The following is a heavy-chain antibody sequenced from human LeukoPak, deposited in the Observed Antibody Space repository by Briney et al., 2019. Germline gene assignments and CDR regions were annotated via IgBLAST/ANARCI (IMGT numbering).Heavy chain of an antibody. J-gene: IGHJ4*02. D-gene: IGHD2-2*01. V-gene: IGHV4-34*01. CDR1: GGSFSGYY. CDR2: INHSGST. Sequence: PSETLSLTCAVYGGSFSGYYWSWIRQPPGKGLEWIGEINHSGSTNYNPSLKSRVTISVDTSKNQFSLKLSSVTAADTAVYYCASGNSVVVPAALRSFDYWGQGTLVTVSS. CDR3: ASGNSVVVPAALRSFDY.